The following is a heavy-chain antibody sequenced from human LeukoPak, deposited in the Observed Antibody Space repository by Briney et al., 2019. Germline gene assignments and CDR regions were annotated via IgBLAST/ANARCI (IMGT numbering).Heavy chain of an antibody. J-gene: IGHJ4*02. V-gene: IGHV4-59*01. CDR1: GGSISSDY. CDR2: IYYSGST. Sequence: SETLSLTCTVSGGSISSDYWNWLRQPPGKGLEWIGYIYYSGSTNYNVSLKSRVTISVDTSKKQFSLRPSSVTAADTAVYYCARGTMGATHFDYWGQGTLVTVSS. D-gene: IGHD1-26*01. CDR3: ARGTMGATHFDY.